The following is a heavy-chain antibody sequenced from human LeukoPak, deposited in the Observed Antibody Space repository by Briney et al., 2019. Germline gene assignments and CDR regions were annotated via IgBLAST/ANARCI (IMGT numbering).Heavy chain of an antibody. Sequence: GGSLTLSCAASGFTFTKAWMSWIRQAPGKGLEWVSYISSSSSYTNYADSVKGRFTISRDNAKNSLYLQMNSLRAEDTAVYYCARGGATWGLGTPFDYWGQGTLVTVSS. D-gene: IGHD1-14*01. J-gene: IGHJ4*02. CDR2: ISSSSSYT. CDR3: ARGGATWGLGTPFDY. V-gene: IGHV3-11*06. CDR1: GFTFTKAW.